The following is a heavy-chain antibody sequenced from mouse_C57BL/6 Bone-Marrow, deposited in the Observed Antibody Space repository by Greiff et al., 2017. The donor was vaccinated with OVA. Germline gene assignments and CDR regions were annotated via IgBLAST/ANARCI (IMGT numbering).Heavy chain of an antibody. V-gene: IGHV1-59*01. Sequence: QVQLQQPGAELVRPGTSVKLSCKASGYTFTSYWMHWVKQRPGQGLEWIGVIDPSDSYTNYNQKFKGKATLTVDKSSSTAYMQLSSLTSEDSAVYYSAISRDSYDSSFYYYAMDYWGQGTSVTVSS. D-gene: IGHD1-1*01. CDR3: AISRDSYDSSFYYYAMDY. CDR2: IDPSDSYT. CDR1: GYTFTSYW. J-gene: IGHJ4*01.